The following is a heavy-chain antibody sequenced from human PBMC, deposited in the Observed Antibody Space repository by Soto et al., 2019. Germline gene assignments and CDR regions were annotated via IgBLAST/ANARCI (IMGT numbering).Heavy chain of an antibody. D-gene: IGHD6-13*01. V-gene: IGHV4-34*01. CDR2: INHSGST. Sequence: ETLSLTCAVYGGSFSGYYWSWIRQPPGKGLEWIGEINHSGSTNYNPSLKSRVTISVDTSKNQFSLKLSSVNAADTAVYYCASLGMFKTRIAAAGTLFDYWGQGTLVTVSS. CDR3: ASLGMFKTRIAAAGTLFDY. J-gene: IGHJ4*02. CDR1: GGSFSGYY.